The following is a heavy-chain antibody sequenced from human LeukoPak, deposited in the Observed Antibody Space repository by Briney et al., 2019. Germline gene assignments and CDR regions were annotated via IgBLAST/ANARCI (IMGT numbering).Heavy chain of an antibody. D-gene: IGHD1-26*01. V-gene: IGHV3-74*01. Sequence: GGSLRLSCAASGFTFSSYWMRWVRQAPGKGLVWVSRINSDGSSTSYADSVKGRFTISRDNAKNTLYLQMNSLRAEDTAVYYCARGPQWEPFDYWGQGTLVTVSS. CDR1: GFTFSSYW. J-gene: IGHJ4*02. CDR2: INSDGSST. CDR3: ARGPQWEPFDY.